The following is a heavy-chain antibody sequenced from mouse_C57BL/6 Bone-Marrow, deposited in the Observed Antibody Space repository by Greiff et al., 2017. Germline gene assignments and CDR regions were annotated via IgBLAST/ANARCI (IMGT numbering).Heavy chain of an antibody. D-gene: IGHD3-2*02. CDR1: GFTFSDFY. J-gene: IGHJ4*01. V-gene: IGHV7-1*01. CDR2: SRNKANDYTT. CDR3: GRTAQATFAMDY. Sequence: EVKLVESGGGLVQSGRSLRLSCATSGFTFSDFYMEWVRQAPGKGLEWIAASRNKANDYTTEYSASVKGRFIVSRDTSQSILYLQMNALRAEDTAIYYCGRTAQATFAMDYWGQGTSVTVSS.